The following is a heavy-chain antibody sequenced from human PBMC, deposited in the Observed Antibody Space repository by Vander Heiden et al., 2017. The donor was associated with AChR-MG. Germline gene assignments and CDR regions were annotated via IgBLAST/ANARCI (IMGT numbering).Heavy chain of an antibody. J-gene: IGHJ5*02. CDR3: ARLVITDSESLNWFDP. Sequence: VQLQESGPGLVKPSETLSLTCTVSGGSVSSGSSYWSWIRQPPGKGLEWIGYIYYSGSTNYNPSLKSRVTISVDTSKNQFSLKLSSVTAADTAVYYCARLVITDSESLNWFDPWGQGTLVTVSS. CDR2: IYYSGST. CDR1: GGSVSSGSSY. V-gene: IGHV4-61*01. D-gene: IGHD6-6*01.